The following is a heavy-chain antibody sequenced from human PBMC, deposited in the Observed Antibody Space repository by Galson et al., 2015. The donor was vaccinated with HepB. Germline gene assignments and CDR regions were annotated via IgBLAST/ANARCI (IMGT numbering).Heavy chain of an antibody. J-gene: IGHJ2*01. V-gene: IGHV4-61*09. CDR1: GASVSSEISY. Sequence: TLSLTCAVSGASVSSEISYWTCIRQPPGPRLASVVHVFLCGAPFYSPSLRGRVSLLLDDSNTPFSLNLNFVTATDTAVYYCARDANKWTPGGYFDLWGRGTLVTV. CDR3: ARDANKWTPGGYFDL. D-gene: IGHD2-8*02. CDR2: VFLCGAP.